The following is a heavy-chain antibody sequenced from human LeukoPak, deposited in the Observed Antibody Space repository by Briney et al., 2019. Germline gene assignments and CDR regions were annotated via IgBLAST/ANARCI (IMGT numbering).Heavy chain of an antibody. CDR2: IKEDGSDK. J-gene: IGHJ4*02. CDR3: ARGGHSNFDY. CDR1: EFTFSSYW. Sequence: GGSLRLSCAASEFTFSSYWMKWVRQAPGKGLEWVASIKEDGSDKYYVDSVKGRFSISRDNAKNSLFLQMNSLRTEDTAVYYCARGGHSNFDYWGQGTLVIVSS. V-gene: IGHV3-7*01. D-gene: IGHD2-15*01.